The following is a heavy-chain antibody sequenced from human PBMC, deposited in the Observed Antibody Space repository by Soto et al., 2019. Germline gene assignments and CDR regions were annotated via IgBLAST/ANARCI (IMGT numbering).Heavy chain of an antibody. CDR1: GGSISSYY. D-gene: IGHD3-16*02. CDR2: IYASGST. CDR3: ARSLWGFGGY. Sequence: QVQLQESGPGLVKPSETLSLTCTVSGGSISSYYWSWIRQPAGKGLEWIGRIYASGSTKYNPSIKSRVPTSVDTSKYEFSLRLTAVPAADTAVYYCARSLWGFGGYGGQATLFTVAS. J-gene: IGHJ4*02. V-gene: IGHV4-4*07.